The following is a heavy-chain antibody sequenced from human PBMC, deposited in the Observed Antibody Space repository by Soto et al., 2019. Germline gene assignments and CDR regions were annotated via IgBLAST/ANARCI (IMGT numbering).Heavy chain of an antibody. J-gene: IGHJ4*02. Sequence: QVQLVQSGAGGKKPWSSVKVSCKASGGTFSSYTISWVRQAPGQGLEWMGRIIPTLGIANYAQKFQGRVTITADKSTSTAYLELSSLRSEYTCVYYCARGIGYSSGWCYFDYWGQGTLVTVSS. CDR2: IIPTLGIA. CDR1: GGTFSSYT. CDR3: ARGIGYSSGWCYFDY. V-gene: IGHV1-69*02. D-gene: IGHD6-19*01.